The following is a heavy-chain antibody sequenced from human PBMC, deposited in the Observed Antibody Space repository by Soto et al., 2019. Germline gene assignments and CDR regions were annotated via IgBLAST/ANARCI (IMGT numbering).Heavy chain of an antibody. CDR2: IYYSGST. D-gene: IGHD3-22*01. Sequence: SETLSLTCTVSGGSISSYYWSWIRQPPGKGLEWIGYIYYSGSTNYNPSLKSRVTISVDTSKNQFSLKLSSVTAADTAVYYCASHGSTYYYDSSGYSHFDYWGQGTLVTVS. J-gene: IGHJ4*02. CDR1: GGSISSYY. CDR3: ASHGSTYYYDSSGYSHFDY. V-gene: IGHV4-59*01.